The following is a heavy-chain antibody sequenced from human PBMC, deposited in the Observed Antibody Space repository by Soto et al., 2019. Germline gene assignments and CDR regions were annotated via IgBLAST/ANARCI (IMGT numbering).Heavy chain of an antibody. V-gene: IGHV3-23*01. J-gene: IGHJ4*02. D-gene: IGHD2-21*01. Sequence: EVQLLESGGGLVQPGGSLRLSCAASGFTFSNYGMTWVRQAPGKGLEWVSGMSRDGGVTDYTDSVKGRFTISRDISKNTLYLQMDSLRPEDTAVYYCASVADYWGQGTLVTVSS. CDR3: ASVADY. CDR1: GFTFSNYG. CDR2: MSRDGGVT.